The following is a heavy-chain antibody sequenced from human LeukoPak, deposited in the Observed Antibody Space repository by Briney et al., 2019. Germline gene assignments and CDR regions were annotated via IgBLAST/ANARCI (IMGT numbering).Heavy chain of an antibody. CDR2: IGYDESKK. V-gene: IGHV3-30*02. Sequence: PGGSLRLSCEASGFTFNNFGMHWVRQAPGKGLEWVAFIGYDESKKYYADSVKGRFTISRDNSKNTLYLQMNSLRAEDTAVYYCAREEDYYGSGSYYNSDGGTPWGQGTLVTVSS. J-gene: IGHJ5*02. CDR1: GFTFNNFG. D-gene: IGHD3-10*01. CDR3: AREEDYYGSGSYYNSDGGTP.